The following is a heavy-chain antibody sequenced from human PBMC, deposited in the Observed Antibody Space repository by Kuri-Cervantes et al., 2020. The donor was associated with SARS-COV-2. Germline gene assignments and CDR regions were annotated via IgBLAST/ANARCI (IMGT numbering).Heavy chain of an antibody. CDR2: INSDGSST. J-gene: IGHJ4*02. V-gene: IGHV3-74*01. Sequence: GESLKISCAASGFPFSSYWMHWVRQAPGKGLVWVSRINSDGSSTSYADSVKGRFTISRDNAKNTLYLQMNSLRAEDTAVYYCARANDFWGGYSAYYFDYWGQGTLVTVSS. CDR3: ARANDFWGGYSAYYFDY. D-gene: IGHD3-3*01. CDR1: GFPFSSYW.